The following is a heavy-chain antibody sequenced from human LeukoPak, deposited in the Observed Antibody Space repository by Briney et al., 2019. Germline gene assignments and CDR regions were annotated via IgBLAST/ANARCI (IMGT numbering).Heavy chain of an antibody. V-gene: IGHV1-24*01. J-gene: IGHJ4*02. CDR3: ATERYSSGWYDY. CDR2: FDPEDGET. CDR1: VYTLTELS. Sequence: ASVKVSCKVSVYTLTELSMHWVRPAPGKGLEWMGGFDPEDGETIYAQKFQGRVTMTEDTSTDTAYMELSSLRSEDTAVYYCATERYSSGWYDYWGQGTLVTVSS. D-gene: IGHD6-19*01.